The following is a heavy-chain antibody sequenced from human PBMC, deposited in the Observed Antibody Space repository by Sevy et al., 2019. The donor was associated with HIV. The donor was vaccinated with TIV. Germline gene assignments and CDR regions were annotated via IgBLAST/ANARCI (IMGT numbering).Heavy chain of an antibody. V-gene: IGHV3-30-3*01. CDR1: GFNFRNYA. Sequence: GGSLRLSCAASGFNFRNYALHWVRQAPGKGLEWVASISDDGNNKYYVDSVKGRFTISTDNSKNTLYLQMNSLRPEDTALFYCARQTFSGYIFDSWVQGTLVTVSS. D-gene: IGHD5-12*01. CDR3: ARQTFSGYIFDS. CDR2: ISDDGNNK. J-gene: IGHJ4*02.